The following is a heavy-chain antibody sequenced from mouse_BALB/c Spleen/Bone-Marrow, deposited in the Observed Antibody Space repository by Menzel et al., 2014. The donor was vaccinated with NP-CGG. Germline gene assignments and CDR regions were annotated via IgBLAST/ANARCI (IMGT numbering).Heavy chain of an antibody. V-gene: IGHV1S34*01. D-gene: IGHD2-4*01. CDR2: ISCYNGAT. J-gene: IGHJ4*01. CDR3: ARGGTMTFYAMDY. CDR1: GYSFTCYY. Sequence: LVKTGASVKISCKASGYSFTCYYMHWVKQSHGKSLEWIGYISCYNGATNYNQRFKGRATFTVDTSSSTAYMQFNSLTSEDSAVYYCARGGTMTFYAMDYWGQGTSVTVSS.